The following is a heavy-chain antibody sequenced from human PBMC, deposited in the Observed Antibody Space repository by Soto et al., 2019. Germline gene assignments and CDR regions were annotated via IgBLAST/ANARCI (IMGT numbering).Heavy chain of an antibody. V-gene: IGHV3-33*01. CDR1: GFTFSSYG. Sequence: GGSLRLSCAASGFTFSSYGMHWVRQAPGKGLEWVAVIWYDGSNKYYADSVKGRFTISRDNSKNTLYLQMNSLRAEDTAVYYCARASFSYYYDISVFDYWGHVTLVTVSS. J-gene: IGHJ4*01. CDR2: IWYDGSNK. D-gene: IGHD3-22*01. CDR3: ARASFSYYYDISVFDY.